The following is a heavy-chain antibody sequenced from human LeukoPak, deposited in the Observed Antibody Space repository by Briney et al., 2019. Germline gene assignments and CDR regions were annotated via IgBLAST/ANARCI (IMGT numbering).Heavy chain of an antibody. V-gene: IGHV1-69*05. Sequence: SVKVSCKASGGTFSSYAISWVRQAPGQGLERMGGIIPIFGTANYAQKFQGRVTITTDESTSTAYMELSSLRSEDTAVYYCAGTFADIVVVSPYYYYMDVWGKGTTVTVSS. CDR2: IIPIFGTA. CDR3: AGTFADIVVVSPYYYYMDV. D-gene: IGHD2-15*01. CDR1: GGTFSSYA. J-gene: IGHJ6*03.